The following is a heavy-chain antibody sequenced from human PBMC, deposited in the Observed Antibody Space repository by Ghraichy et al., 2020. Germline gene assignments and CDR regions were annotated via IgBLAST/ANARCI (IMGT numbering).Heavy chain of an antibody. V-gene: IGHV4-34*01. CDR3: ARGRDYYNFLSVYYSSDY. Sequence: SETLSLTCAVYNGSFSGHYWSWIRQPPGKGLEWIGEINDSGSTNYNPSLKSRVTISVDTSKKQFSLNLSSVTAADTAVYYCARGRDYYNFLSVYYSSDYWGQGNLVTVSS. D-gene: IGHD3-3*01. CDR1: NGSFSGHY. CDR2: INDSGST. J-gene: IGHJ4*02.